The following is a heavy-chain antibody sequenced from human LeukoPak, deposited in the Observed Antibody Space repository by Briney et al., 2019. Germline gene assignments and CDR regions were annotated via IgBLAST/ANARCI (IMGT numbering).Heavy chain of an antibody. Sequence: PSETLSLTCTVSGGSISSSSYYWNWIRQPAGKGLEWIGRIYTSGSTNYNPSLKSRVTMSVDTSKNQFSLKLSSVTAADTAVYYCARSSRRYSYGRFDYWGQGTLVTVSS. CDR1: GGSISSSSYY. CDR3: ARSSRRYSYGRFDY. CDR2: IYTSGST. V-gene: IGHV4-61*02. J-gene: IGHJ4*02. D-gene: IGHD5-18*01.